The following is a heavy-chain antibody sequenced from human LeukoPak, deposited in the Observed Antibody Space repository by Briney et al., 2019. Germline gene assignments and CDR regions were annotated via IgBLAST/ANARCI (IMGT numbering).Heavy chain of an antibody. Sequence: EAPQIFSSGSACSSTSYWISSWRQLAPKKLQWMVIIYPGDSDTRYNPSFQGRVTISADTSISTTYLQWSSLKASDTAMYYCARPHCSSTSCYAYFDYWGQGTLVTVSS. J-gene: IGHJ4*02. CDR2: IYPGDSDT. D-gene: IGHD2-2*01. CDR3: ARPHCSSTSCYAYFDY. V-gene: IGHV5-51*01. CDR1: ACSSTSYW.